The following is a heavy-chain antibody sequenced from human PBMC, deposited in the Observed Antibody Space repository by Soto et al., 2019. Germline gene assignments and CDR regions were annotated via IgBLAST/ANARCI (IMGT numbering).Heavy chain of an antibody. V-gene: IGHV5-51*01. CDR3: ARHLAYCSGGSCYSWYYGMDV. CDR2: IYPGDSDT. D-gene: IGHD2-15*01. Sequence: GESLKISCKGSGYSFTSYWIGWVRQMPGKGLEWMGIIYPGDSDTRYSPSFQGQVTISADKSISTAYLQWSSLKASDTAMYYCARHLAYCSGGSCYSWYYGMDVWGQGTTVTSP. J-gene: IGHJ6*02. CDR1: GYSFTSYW.